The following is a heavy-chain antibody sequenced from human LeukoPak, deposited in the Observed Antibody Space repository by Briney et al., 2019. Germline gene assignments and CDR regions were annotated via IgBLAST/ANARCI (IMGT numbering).Heavy chain of an antibody. D-gene: IGHD5-24*01. V-gene: IGHV1-2*02. CDR3: ARGDGYGDYYYYMDV. CDR1: GYTFTGYY. Sequence: WASVKVSCKASGYTFTGYYMHWGRQGPGQGLEWMGWLNPNSGGTNYAQKFQGRVTMTRDMSISTAYMGLSRLRSDDTAVYYCARGDGYGDYYYYMDVWGKGTTVTISS. J-gene: IGHJ6*03. CDR2: LNPNSGGT.